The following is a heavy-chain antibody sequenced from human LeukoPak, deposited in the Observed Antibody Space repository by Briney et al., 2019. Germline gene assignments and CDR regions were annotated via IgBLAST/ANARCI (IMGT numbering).Heavy chain of an antibody. CDR2: VRYDETTK. J-gene: IGHJ4*02. Sequence: GGSLRLSCAASGFTFSNYGMHWVRQAPGKGLEWVAFVRYDETTKFYADSVKGRLTISRDNSKTTLYLQMNSLRAEDTAVYYCAKVVPAAYFDYWGQGTLVTVSS. CDR1: GFTFSNYG. V-gene: IGHV3-30*02. D-gene: IGHD2-2*01. CDR3: AKVVPAAYFDY.